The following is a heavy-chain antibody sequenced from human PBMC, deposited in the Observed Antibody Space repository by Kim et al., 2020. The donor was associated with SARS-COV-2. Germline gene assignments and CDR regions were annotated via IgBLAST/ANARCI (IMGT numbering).Heavy chain of an antibody. CDR2: INTANGNT. CDR1: GYTFTSSG. Sequence: ASVKVSCKASGYTFTSSGISWARQAPGQRLEWMGWINTANGNTKYSQKFQDRVTISRDTSARTAYMELNSLRSEDAAVYYCAIQSTMDVWGQGTPVTVSS. D-gene: IGHD4-4*01. V-gene: IGHV1-3*04. CDR3: AIQSTMDV. J-gene: IGHJ6*02.